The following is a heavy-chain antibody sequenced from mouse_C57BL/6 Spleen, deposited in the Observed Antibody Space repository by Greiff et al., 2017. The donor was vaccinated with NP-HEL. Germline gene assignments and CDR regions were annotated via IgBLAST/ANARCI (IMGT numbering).Heavy chain of an antibody. D-gene: IGHD2-2*01. CDR2: ISDGGSYT. CDR1: GFTFSSYA. Sequence: EVQLVESGGGLVKPGGSLKLSCAASGFTFSSYAMSWVRQTPEKRLEWVATISDGGSYTYYPDNVKGRFTISRDNAKNNLYLQMSHLKSEDTAMYYCAMGYDSWFAYWGQGTLVTVSA. CDR3: AMGYDSWFAY. J-gene: IGHJ3*01. V-gene: IGHV5-4*01.